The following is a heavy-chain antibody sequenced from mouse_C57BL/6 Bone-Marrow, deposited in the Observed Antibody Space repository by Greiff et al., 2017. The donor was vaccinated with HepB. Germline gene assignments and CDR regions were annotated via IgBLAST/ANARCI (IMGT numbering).Heavy chain of an antibody. Sequence: QVQLQQPGAELVMPGASVKLSCKASGYTFTSYWMHWVKQRPGQGLEWIGEIDPSDSYTNYNQKFKGKSTLTVDKSSSTAYMQLSSLTSEDSAVYYCERLATVVATDYAMDYWGQGTSVTVSS. CDR3: ERLATVVATDYAMDY. CDR1: GYTFTSYW. J-gene: IGHJ4*01. V-gene: IGHV1-69*01. CDR2: IDPSDSYT. D-gene: IGHD1-1*01.